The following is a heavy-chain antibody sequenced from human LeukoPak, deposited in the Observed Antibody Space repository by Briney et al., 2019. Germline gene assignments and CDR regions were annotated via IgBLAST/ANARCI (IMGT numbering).Heavy chain of an antibody. CDR2: ISSSSSYI. V-gene: IGHV3-21*04. Sequence: GGSLRLSCAASGFTFSSYSMNWVRQAPGKGLEWVSSISSSSSYIYYADSVKGRFTISRDNAKNSRYLQMSSLRAEDTALYYCAREQLLDYNYYYMDVWGKGTTVTVSS. J-gene: IGHJ6*03. CDR1: GFTFSSYS. D-gene: IGHD1-1*01. CDR3: AREQLLDYNYYYMDV.